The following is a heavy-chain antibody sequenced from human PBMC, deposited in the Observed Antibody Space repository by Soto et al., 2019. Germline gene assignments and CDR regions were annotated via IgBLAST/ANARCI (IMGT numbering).Heavy chain of an antibody. CDR1: GFTFSSYG. CDR2: ISYDGSNK. Sequence: GGSLRLSCAASGFTFSSYGMHWVRQAPGKGLEWVTVISYDGSNKYYADSVKGRFTISRDNSKNTLYLQMDSLRADDTAFYYCVKAPGTTFIPYAMDVWGQGTTVTVSS. J-gene: IGHJ6*02. D-gene: IGHD1-1*01. CDR3: VKAPGTTFIPYAMDV. V-gene: IGHV3-30*18.